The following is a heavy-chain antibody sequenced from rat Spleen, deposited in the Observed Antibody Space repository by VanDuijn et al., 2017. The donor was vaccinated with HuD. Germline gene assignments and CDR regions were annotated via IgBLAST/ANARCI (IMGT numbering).Heavy chain of an antibody. CDR3: ARHGWGYGVMDA. Sequence: EVQLVESGGGLVQPGRSLTLPCVASGFTFNNYWMTWFRQTPGKGLEWIASISISGDTTYYPDSVKGRFTISRDNAKSTLYLQMDSLRSEDTATYYCARHGWGYGVMDAWGQGASVTVSS. CDR2: ISISGDTT. J-gene: IGHJ4*01. D-gene: IGHD4-3*01. CDR1: GFTFNNYW. V-gene: IGHV5-31*01.